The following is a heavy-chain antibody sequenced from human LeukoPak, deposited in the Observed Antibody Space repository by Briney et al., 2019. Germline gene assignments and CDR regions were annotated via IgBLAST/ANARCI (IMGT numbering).Heavy chain of an antibody. Sequence: SETLSLTCTVSGGYISSYYWSWIRQPPGKGLEWIGYIFNSGSTNYNPSLKSRVTISVDTSKNQFSLKLSSVTAADTAVYFCALGDCSTTSCYVFDYWGQGTLVTVSS. CDR1: GGYISSYY. CDR3: ALGDCSTTSCYVFDY. D-gene: IGHD2-2*01. J-gene: IGHJ4*02. V-gene: IGHV4-59*01. CDR2: IFNSGST.